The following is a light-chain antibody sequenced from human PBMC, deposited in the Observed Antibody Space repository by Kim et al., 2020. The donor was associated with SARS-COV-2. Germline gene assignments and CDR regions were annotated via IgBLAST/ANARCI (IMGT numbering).Light chain of an antibody. V-gene: IGKV3-15*01. CDR1: QTIDTN. Sequence: EIVMTQSPATLSVSPGERVTLSCRASQTIDTNLAWYQQKPGQAPRLLIYGASTRATDIPARFSGSGSGTEFTLIISSLQSEDFAVYYCQQYSHWPPDTFGQGTKLEIK. CDR2: GAS. CDR3: QQYSHWPPDT. J-gene: IGKJ2*01.